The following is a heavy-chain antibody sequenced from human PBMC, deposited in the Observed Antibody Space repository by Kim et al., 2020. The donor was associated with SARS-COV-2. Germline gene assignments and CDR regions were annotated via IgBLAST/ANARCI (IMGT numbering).Heavy chain of an antibody. CDR3: GKGNGDKGDLDY. Sequence: GGSLRLSCAASGFTFSCCGMYWVRQAPGKGLEWVAVIWGDGSRDYYADSVEGRFTIFRDNSKNTLYLQMSSLRVGDTAVYYWGKGNGDKGDLDYWGQGT. D-gene: IGHD1-1*01. V-gene: IGHV3-33*06. J-gene: IGHJ4*02. CDR2: IWGDGSRD. CDR1: GFTFSCCG.